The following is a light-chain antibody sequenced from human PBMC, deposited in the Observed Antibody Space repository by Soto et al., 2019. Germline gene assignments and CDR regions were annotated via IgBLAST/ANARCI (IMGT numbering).Light chain of an antibody. Sequence: QSALSHPLSVSWSPGHSVTISCTGTSSDVGGYNYVSWYQQHPGKAPKLMIYDVTKRPLGVPDRLSGSKSGNTASLIISGLQAEDEADYYCCSYAGSAFYVFGTGTKVTXL. CDR3: CSYAGSAFYV. J-gene: IGLJ1*01. V-gene: IGLV2-11*01. CDR1: SSDVGGYNY. CDR2: DVT.